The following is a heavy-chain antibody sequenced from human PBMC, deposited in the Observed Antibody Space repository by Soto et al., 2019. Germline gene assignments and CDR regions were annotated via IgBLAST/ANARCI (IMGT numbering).Heavy chain of an antibody. CDR3: ARGVLRGDNWFDP. CDR2: ISHSEGT. J-gene: IGHJ5*02. Sequence: QVQLQESGPGLLKPSGTLSLTCTVSGDSIGSSDWWSWVRQSPGKGLEWIGEISHSEGTNYNPSLKSRVTISLDTSKHQLYLKLSSVTAADTAVYYCARGVLRGDNWFDPWGQGTLVTVSS. D-gene: IGHD3-10*01. CDR1: GDSIGSSDW. V-gene: IGHV4-4*02.